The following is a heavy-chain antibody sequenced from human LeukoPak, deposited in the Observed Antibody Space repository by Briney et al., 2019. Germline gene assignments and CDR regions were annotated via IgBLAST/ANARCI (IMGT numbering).Heavy chain of an antibody. V-gene: IGHV3-21*01. Sequence: GGSLRLSCAASGFTFSGYSMNWVRQAPGKGLEWVSSITGTSKSIYYADSVKGRFTISRDNAKSSLYLQINSLRVEDTAVYFCARESEYDFWTGSYLEHWGQGTVVTVSS. CDR3: ARESEYDFWTGSYLEH. D-gene: IGHD3/OR15-3a*01. CDR1: GFTFSGYS. J-gene: IGHJ4*02. CDR2: ITGTSKSI.